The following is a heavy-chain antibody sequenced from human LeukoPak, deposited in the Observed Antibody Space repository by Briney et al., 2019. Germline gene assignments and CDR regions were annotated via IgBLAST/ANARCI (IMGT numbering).Heavy chain of an antibody. CDR3: AKVANRGLIITSFDF. Sequence: ASVKVSCKASGYTFTGYYMHWVRQAPGQGLEWMGWINPNSGGTNYAQKFQGWVTMTRDTSISTAYMELSRLRSDDTAVYYCAKVANRGLIITSFDFWGQGTLVTVSS. CDR2: INPNSGGT. J-gene: IGHJ4*02. D-gene: IGHD3-10*01. V-gene: IGHV1-2*04. CDR1: GYTFTGYY.